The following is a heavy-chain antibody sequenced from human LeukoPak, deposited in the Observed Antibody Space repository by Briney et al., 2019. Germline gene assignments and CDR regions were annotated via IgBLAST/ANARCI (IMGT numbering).Heavy chain of an antibody. D-gene: IGHD6-6*01. Sequence: SKTLSLTCAVYGGSFSGYYWSWIRQPPGKGLEWIGEVNHSGSTNYNPSLKSRVTISVDTSKNQFSLKLSSVTAADTAVYYCARELHPFPDSSSSVNWFDPWGQGTLVTVSS. J-gene: IGHJ5*02. CDR1: GGSFSGYY. CDR2: VNHSGST. V-gene: IGHV4-34*01. CDR3: ARELHPFPDSSSSVNWFDP.